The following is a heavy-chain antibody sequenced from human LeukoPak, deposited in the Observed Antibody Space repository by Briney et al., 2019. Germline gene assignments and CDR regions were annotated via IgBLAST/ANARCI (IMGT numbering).Heavy chain of an antibody. CDR3: ARAGITGTILGWFDP. CDR1: GYTLTELS. D-gene: IGHD1-20*01. J-gene: IGHJ5*02. V-gene: IGHV1-24*01. Sequence: GASVKVSCKVSGYTLTELSMHWVRQAPGKGLEWMGGFDPEDDETIYAQKFQGRVTMTEDTATDTAYMELSSLRSEDTAVYYCARAGITGTILGWFDPWGQGTLVTVSS. CDR2: FDPEDDET.